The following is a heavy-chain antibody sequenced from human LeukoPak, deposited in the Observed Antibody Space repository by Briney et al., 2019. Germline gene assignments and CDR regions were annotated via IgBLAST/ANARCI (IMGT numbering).Heavy chain of an antibody. V-gene: IGHV3-48*02. CDR1: GFSFSGYS. CDR3: ARAPGSSSWYILGY. J-gene: IGHJ4*02. D-gene: IGHD6-13*01. Sequence: GGSLRLSCAASGFSFSGYSMNWVRQAPGKGLEWVSYISSSSSAIYYADSVKGRFAISRDNAKNSLYLQMNSLRDEGTAVYYCARAPGSSSWYILGYWGQGTLVTVSS. CDR2: ISSSSSAI.